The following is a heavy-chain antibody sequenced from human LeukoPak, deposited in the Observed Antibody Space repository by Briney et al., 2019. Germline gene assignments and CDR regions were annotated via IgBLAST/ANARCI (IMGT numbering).Heavy chain of an antibody. J-gene: IGHJ5*02. D-gene: IGHD3-10*01. CDR3: ARLTYYYGSGTYPWFDP. V-gene: IGHV4-39*01. Sequence: SQTLSLTCSVSGDSISSSSTYQWGWIRQPPGKGLEWIGSIYYNGNTYYSPSLKSRVTISVDTSNNQFSLRLTSVTAADTAVYYCARLTYYYGSGTYPWFDPWGQGTLVTVSS. CDR1: GDSISSSSTYQ. CDR2: IYYNGNT.